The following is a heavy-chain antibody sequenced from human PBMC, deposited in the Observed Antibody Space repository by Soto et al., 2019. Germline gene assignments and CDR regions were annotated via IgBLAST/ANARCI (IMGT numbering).Heavy chain of an antibody. CDR2: IKHDGTEK. CDR1: GFTFVAFG. V-gene: IGHV3-7*01. Sequence: EVQLVESGGGLVQPGGSLRLSCAASGFTFVAFGLVWVGQAPGEGLEWVANIKHDGTEKYYVDSVKGRFTISRDNAKNSLYLQMNSLRPEDTAVYYCARGRSYALDIWGQGTMVTVSS. CDR3: ARGRSYALDI. J-gene: IGHJ3*02. D-gene: IGHD2-2*01.